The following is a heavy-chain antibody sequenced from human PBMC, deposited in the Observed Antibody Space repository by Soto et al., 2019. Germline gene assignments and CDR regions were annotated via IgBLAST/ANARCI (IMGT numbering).Heavy chain of an antibody. CDR1: GGSMGSFH. J-gene: IGHJ4*02. Sequence: PSETLSLTCTVSGGSMGSFHWSCVRQPPGKGLEWIGYIYDSGSRNYNPSLKSRVTISLDTSKNQFSLRLSSVTAADTGVYYCARAGDIPDRYDYWRQGIQVTLSS. V-gene: IGHV4-59*01. CDR3: ARAGDIPDRYDY. D-gene: IGHD2-15*01. CDR2: IYDSGSR.